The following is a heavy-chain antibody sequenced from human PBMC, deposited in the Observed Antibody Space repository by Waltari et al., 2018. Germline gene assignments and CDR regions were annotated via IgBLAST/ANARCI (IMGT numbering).Heavy chain of an antibody. D-gene: IGHD6-19*01. CDR2: IYYSGST. CDR1: GGSISSSSYS. Sequence: QLQLQESGPGLVKPSATPPLPCTVAGGSISSSSYSSGWTRPPPGKGLEWIGSIYYSGSTYYNPSLKSRVTISVDTSKNQFSLKLSSVTAADTAVYYCAREGIAVAPDAFDIWGQGTMVTVSS. CDR3: AREGIAVAPDAFDI. V-gene: IGHV4-39*02. J-gene: IGHJ3*02.